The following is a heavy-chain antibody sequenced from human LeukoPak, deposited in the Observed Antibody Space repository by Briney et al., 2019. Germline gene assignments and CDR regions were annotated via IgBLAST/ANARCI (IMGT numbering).Heavy chain of an antibody. J-gene: IGHJ3*02. V-gene: IGHV1-18*01. CDR2: ISNYNGNT. CDR3: ARDGGVPVAPAVQNAFDI. CDR1: GYTFTSYD. D-gene: IGHD3-16*01. Sequence: ASVKVSCKASGYTFTSYDVSWVRQAPGQGLEWMGWISNYNGNTNCAQKLQGRVTLTTDTSTTTVYMELSSLRSEDTAVYYCARDGGVPVAPAVQNAFDIWGQGTMVTVSS.